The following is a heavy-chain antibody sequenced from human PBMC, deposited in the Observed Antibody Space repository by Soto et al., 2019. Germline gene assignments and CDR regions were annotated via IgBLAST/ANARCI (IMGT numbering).Heavy chain of an antibody. J-gene: IGHJ4*02. D-gene: IGHD3-22*01. CDR2: IYYAGTT. CDR3: TRLGGYYQALDS. Sequence: SETLAGTWSVSRGSLSGYYWTWTRQPPGKGLEWIGYIYYAGTTTYNPSLKNRVTISLDTPKNQFSLKMDSVTAADTAVYYCTRLGGYYQALDSWGPGILVTVS. CDR1: RGSLSGYY. V-gene: IGHV4-59*08.